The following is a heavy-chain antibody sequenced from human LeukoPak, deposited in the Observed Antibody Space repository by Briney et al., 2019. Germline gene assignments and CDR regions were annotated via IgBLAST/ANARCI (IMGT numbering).Heavy chain of an antibody. Sequence: EGSLRLSCVASGLAFTDYEMNWVRQAPGKGLEWLSYINNRGDHTHYIDSVRGRFIISRDNAQKSLFLQMNSLRVEDTAVYYCARAPKWSYTGYVGRWGQGTLVTVSS. CDR3: ARAPKWSYTGYVGR. V-gene: IGHV3-48*03. D-gene: IGHD5-12*01. J-gene: IGHJ4*02. CDR1: GLAFTDYE. CDR2: INNRGDHT.